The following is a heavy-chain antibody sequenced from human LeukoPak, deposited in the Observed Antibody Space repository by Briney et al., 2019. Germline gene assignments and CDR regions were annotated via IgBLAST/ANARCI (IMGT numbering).Heavy chain of an antibody. CDR1: GFTFSSYS. CDR3: TTALQVVPAKDYMDV. Sequence: GGSLRLSCAASGFTFSSYSMNWVRQAPGKGLEWVSSISSSSSYIYYADSVKGRFTISRDNAKNSLYLQMNSLKTEDTAVYYCTTALQVVPAKDYMDVWGKGTTVTVSS. J-gene: IGHJ6*03. D-gene: IGHD2-2*01. CDR2: ISSSSSYI. V-gene: IGHV3-21*03.